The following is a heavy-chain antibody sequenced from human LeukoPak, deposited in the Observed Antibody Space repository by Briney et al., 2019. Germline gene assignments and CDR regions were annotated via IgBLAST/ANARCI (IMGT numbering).Heavy chain of an antibody. CDR1: GYTFINFY. Sequence: ASVKVSCKASGYTFINFYMHWVRQAPGQGLEWMGIINPTRGSTTYAQRFQGRVTMSRDMSTNTVYLELSSLRSEDTAFYYCARDPSSAGSGGYFDFWGQGTLVTVSS. J-gene: IGHJ4*02. D-gene: IGHD6-19*01. V-gene: IGHV1-46*01. CDR3: ARDPSSAGSGGYFDF. CDR2: INPTRGST.